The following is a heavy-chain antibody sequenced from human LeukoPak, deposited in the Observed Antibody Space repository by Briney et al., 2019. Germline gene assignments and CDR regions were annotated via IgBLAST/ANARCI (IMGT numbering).Heavy chain of an antibody. CDR1: GYSISSGYY. Sequence: KPSETLSLTCTVSGYSISSGYYWGWIRQPPGKGLEWIGSIYHSGSTYYNPSLKSRVTISVDTSKNQFSLKLSSVTAADTAVYYCASYYDSSGYIDYWGQGTLVTVSS. J-gene: IGHJ4*02. D-gene: IGHD3-22*01. V-gene: IGHV4-38-2*02. CDR3: ASYYDSSGYIDY. CDR2: IYHSGST.